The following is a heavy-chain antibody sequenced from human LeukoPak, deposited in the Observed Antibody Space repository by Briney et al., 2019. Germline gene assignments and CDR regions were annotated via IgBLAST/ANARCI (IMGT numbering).Heavy chain of an antibody. CDR1: GGTFSSYA. V-gene: IGHV1-69*05. CDR3: AREMAYYYDSSGYPN. D-gene: IGHD3-22*01. Sequence: GASVKVSCKASGGTFSSYAISWVRQAPGQGLEWMGGIIPIFGTANYAQKFQGRVTITTDESTSTAYMELSSLRSEDTAVYYCAREMAYYYDSSGYPNWGQGTLVTVSS. CDR2: IIPIFGTA. J-gene: IGHJ4*02.